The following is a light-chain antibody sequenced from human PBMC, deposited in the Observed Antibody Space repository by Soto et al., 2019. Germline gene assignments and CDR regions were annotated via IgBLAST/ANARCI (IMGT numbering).Light chain of an antibody. CDR2: DAS. Sequence: EIVLTQSPATLSLSPGERATLSCRASQRVRSYLAWYQQKPGQAPRLLIYDASIRATGIPARFSGSGSGTDFTLTISSLEPEDFALYYCQQRGDWPLYTFGQGTRLEIK. J-gene: IGKJ2*01. CDR1: QRVRSY. CDR3: QQRGDWPLYT. V-gene: IGKV3-11*01.